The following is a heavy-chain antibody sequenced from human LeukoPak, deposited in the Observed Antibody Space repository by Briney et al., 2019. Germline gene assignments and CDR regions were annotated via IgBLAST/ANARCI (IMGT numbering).Heavy chain of an antibody. D-gene: IGHD2-2*01. CDR2: ISSSSSTI. CDR1: GFTFSSYS. Sequence: GGSLRLSCAASGFTFSSYSMNWVRQAPGKGLEWVSYISSSSSTIYYADSVKGRFTISRDNAKNSPYLQMNSLRDEDTAVYYCASTEGVPAASFYYYYYGMDVWGQGTTVTVSS. J-gene: IGHJ6*02. CDR3: ASTEGVPAASFYYYYYGMDV. V-gene: IGHV3-48*02.